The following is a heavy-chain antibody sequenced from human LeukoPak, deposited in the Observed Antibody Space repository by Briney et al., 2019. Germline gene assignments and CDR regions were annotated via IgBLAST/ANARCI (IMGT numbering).Heavy chain of an antibody. CDR1: GGSITSSNW. J-gene: IGHJ4*02. CDR3: ARVGDTSDYYLPY. Sequence: NPSETLSLTCAVSGGSITSSNWWSWVRQPPGKGLEWIGEIYHSGSTNYNPSLKSRVTISVDTSKNQFSLRLSSVTAADTAVYYCARVGDTSDYYLPYWGQGALVTVSS. D-gene: IGHD3-22*01. CDR2: IYHSGST. V-gene: IGHV4-4*02.